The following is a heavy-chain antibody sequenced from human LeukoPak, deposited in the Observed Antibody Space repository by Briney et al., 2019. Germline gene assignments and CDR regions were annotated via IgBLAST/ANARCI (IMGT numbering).Heavy chain of an antibody. V-gene: IGHV3-23*01. CDR2: INAGGDMI. Sequence: PGGSLRLSCAVAGSTSIAYAMNWVRQAPGKGLEWVSVINAGGDMILYADSVRGRFTISRDSSKNTLYLNMNTLRVEDTAVYYCAKGPTAGNWGQGTLVTVSS. CDR1: GSTSIAYA. J-gene: IGHJ4*02. CDR3: AKGPTAGN.